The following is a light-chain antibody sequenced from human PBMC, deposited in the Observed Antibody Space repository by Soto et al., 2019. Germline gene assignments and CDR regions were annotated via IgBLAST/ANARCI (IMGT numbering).Light chain of an antibody. CDR3: SSHTPNITL. CDR1: SGDVDAAHY. J-gene: IGLJ2*01. CDR2: EGN. V-gene: IGLV2-14*03. Sequence: QSALTQPASVSGSPGQSITISCTGASGDVDAAHYVAWYHQHPNKAPKVLIYEGNNRPSGVSDRFSGSKSGNTASLTISGLQAEDEADYYCSSHTPNITLFGGGTKLTVL.